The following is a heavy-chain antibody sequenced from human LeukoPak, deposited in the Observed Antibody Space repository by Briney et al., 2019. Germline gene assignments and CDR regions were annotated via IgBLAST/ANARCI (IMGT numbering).Heavy chain of an antibody. CDR2: ISSDGNDK. V-gene: IGHV3-30*03. CDR1: GVTFSSYG. J-gene: IGHJ4*02. CDR3: TTKVIRGNSGDDYDD. D-gene: IGHD5-12*01. Sequence: GGSLRLSCAASGVTFSSYGMHWVPQAPGKGLEWVALISSDGNDKLYGDSVKGRFTISRDDSKSTLYLQMNSLRAEDTAVYYCTTKVIRGNSGDDYDDWGQGTLVTVSS.